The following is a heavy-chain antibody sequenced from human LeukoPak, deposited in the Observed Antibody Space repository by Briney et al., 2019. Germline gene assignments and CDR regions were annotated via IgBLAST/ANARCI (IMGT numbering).Heavy chain of an antibody. D-gene: IGHD2-15*01. CDR1: EFTFSNYA. V-gene: IGHV3-30*04. CDR3: ARSPTTMVAATMLDY. J-gene: IGHJ4*02. Sequence: TGGSLRLSCAASEFTFSNYAMHWVRQAPGKGLEWVAVISYDASNKYYADSVKGRFTISRDNSKSTLYLQMNSLRAEDTAVYYCARSPTTMVAATMLDYWGQGTLVTVSS. CDR2: ISYDASNK.